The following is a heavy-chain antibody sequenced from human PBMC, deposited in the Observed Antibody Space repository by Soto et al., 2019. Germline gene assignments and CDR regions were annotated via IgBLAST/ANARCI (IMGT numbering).Heavy chain of an antibody. CDR2: ISAYNGNT. CDR1: GYTFTSYG. Sequence: ASVKVSFKASGYTFTSYGISWGRQAPGQGLEWMGWISAYNGNTNYAQKLQGRVTMTTDTSTSTDYMELRSLRSDDTAVYYCARDWVAPSFDYWGQGTLVIVSS. J-gene: IGHJ4*02. CDR3: ARDWVAPSFDY. D-gene: IGHD2-15*01. V-gene: IGHV1-18*01.